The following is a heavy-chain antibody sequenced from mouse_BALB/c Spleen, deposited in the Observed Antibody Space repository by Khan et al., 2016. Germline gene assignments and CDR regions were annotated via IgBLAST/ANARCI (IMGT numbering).Heavy chain of an antibody. CDR1: GYSITSDYA. V-gene: IGHV3-2*02. CDR3: ADGSYFDV. CDR2: ISYSGST. Sequence: EVQLQESGPGLVKPSQSLSLTCTVTGYSITSDYAWNWIRQFPGNKLEWMGYISYSGSTSYNPSLKSRISITRDTSKNQFFLRLNSVTTEDTATYYCADGSYFDVWGAGTTVTVSS. J-gene: IGHJ1*01. D-gene: IGHD2-3*01.